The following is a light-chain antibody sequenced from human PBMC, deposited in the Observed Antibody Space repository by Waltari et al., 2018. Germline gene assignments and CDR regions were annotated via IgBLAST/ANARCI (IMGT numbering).Light chain of an antibody. CDR3: QSYDSSLRGFYV. Sequence: QSVLTHPPSLSGAPGQRVTIPCTGSSSNIGAGSGVQWYQQCPGTAPKLLSYDNTNRPSGVPARFSGSKSGTSASLAITGLQAGDEADYYCQSYDSSLRGFYVFGTGTKVTV. CDR2: DNT. J-gene: IGLJ1*01. V-gene: IGLV1-40*01. CDR1: SSNIGAGSG.